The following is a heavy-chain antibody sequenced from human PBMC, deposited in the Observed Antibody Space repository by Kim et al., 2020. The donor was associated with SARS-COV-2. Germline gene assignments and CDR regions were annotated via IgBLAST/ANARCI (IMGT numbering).Heavy chain of an antibody. CDR1: GYTFTSYY. CDR3: ASVVAVAGYYYGMDV. J-gene: IGHJ6*01. D-gene: IGHD6-19*01. Sequence: ASVKVSCKASGYTFTSYYMHWVRQAPGQGREGMGIINPSGGSTSYAQKFQGRATMTRDTPTSTLDMELSSLRSEDTAGYYCASVVAVAGYYYGMDVWGQG. V-gene: IGHV1-46*01. CDR2: INPSGGST.